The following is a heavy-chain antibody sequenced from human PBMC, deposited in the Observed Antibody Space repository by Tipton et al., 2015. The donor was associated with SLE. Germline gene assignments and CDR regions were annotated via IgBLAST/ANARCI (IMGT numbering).Heavy chain of an antibody. CDR3: ARQGSTVTTYFDY. D-gene: IGHD4-17*01. V-gene: IGHV4-61*09. CDR2: IYTSGST. Sequence: TLSLTCTVSGGSISSGGYYWSWIRQPAGKGLEWIGHIYTSGSTNYNPSLNSRVTISVDTSKNQFSLKLSSVTAADTAVYYCARQGSTVTTYFDYWGQGTLVTVSS. CDR1: GGSISSGGYY. J-gene: IGHJ4*02.